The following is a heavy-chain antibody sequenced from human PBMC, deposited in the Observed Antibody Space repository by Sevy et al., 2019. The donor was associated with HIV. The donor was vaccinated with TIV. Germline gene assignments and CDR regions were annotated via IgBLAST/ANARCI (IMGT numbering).Heavy chain of an antibody. D-gene: IGHD2-21*01. CDR2: ISYDGSNK. CDR3: AREGEEGMDV. J-gene: IGHJ6*02. V-gene: IGHV3-30-3*01. Sequence: GGSLRLSCAASGFTFSSYAMHWVRQAPGKGLEWVAVISYDGSNKYYAHSVKGRSTISRDNSKNTLYLQMNSLRAEDTAVYYCAREGEEGMDVWGQGTTVTVSS. CDR1: GFTFSSYA.